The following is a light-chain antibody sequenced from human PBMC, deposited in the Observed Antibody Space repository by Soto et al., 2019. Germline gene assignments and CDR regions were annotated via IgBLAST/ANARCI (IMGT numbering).Light chain of an antibody. CDR3: SSYGGSNNLL. CDR2: DVI. V-gene: IGLV2-8*01. CDR1: SRDIGGYDF. J-gene: IGLJ2*01. Sequence: QSALTQPPSASGSTGQSVTISCTGTSRDIGGYDFVSWYQQHPGKAPKLLIYDVIKRPSGVPDRFSGSKSGNTASLTVSGLQTDDDADYYCSSYGGSNNLLFGGGTKLTVL.